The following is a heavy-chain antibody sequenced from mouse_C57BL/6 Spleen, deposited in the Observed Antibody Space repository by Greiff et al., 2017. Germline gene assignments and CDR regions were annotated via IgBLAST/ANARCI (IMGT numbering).Heavy chain of an antibody. CDR3: ARGGGSSFDY. V-gene: IGHV5-4*01. CDR2: ISDGGSYT. D-gene: IGHD1-1*01. CDR1: GFTFSSYA. J-gene: IGHJ2*01. Sequence: EVQLVESGGGLVKPGGSLKLSCAASGFTFSSYAMSWVRQTPEKRLEWVATISDGGSYTYYPDNVKGRITISRDNAKNNLYLQMSHLKSEDTAMYYCARGGGSSFDYWGQGTTLTVSS.